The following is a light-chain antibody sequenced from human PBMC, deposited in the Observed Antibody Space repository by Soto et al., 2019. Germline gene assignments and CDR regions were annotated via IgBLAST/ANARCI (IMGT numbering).Light chain of an antibody. CDR3: LQTYYSCRT. V-gene: IGKV1-6*01. J-gene: IGKJ1*01. Sequence: AIQLTQSPSSLSASVGDRVTITCRASQGIAKDLGWYQQKPGKAPRLLIFGASLLHSGLPSRCSGSGSGTDFALTANGQPPEDFGAYYCLQTYYSCRTFGQGTKVEIK. CDR1: QGIAKD. CDR2: GAS.